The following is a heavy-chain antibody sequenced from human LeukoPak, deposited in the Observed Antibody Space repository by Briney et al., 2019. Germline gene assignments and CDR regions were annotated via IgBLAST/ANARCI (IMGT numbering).Heavy chain of an antibody. V-gene: IGHV3-7*05. Sequence: GGSLRLSCAASGFTFSIYWMSWVRLAPGKGLEWVANINQDGSEKYYVDSVKGRFTISRDNAKNSLYLEMNSLRGEDTAVYYCARAATAGTVDYWGQGTLVTVSS. CDR3: ARAATAGTVDY. CDR1: GFTFSIYW. CDR2: INQDGSEK. J-gene: IGHJ4*02. D-gene: IGHD6-13*01.